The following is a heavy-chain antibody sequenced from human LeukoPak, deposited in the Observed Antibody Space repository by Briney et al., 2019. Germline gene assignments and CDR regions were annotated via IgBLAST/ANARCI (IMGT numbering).Heavy chain of an antibody. D-gene: IGHD3-10*01. CDR3: ATPYGSGSYRY. Sequence: ASVKVSCKASGYTFTGYYMHWVRQAPGQGLEWMGWISAYNGNTNYAQKLQGRVTVTTDTSTSTAYMELRSLRSDDTAVYYCATPYGSGSYRYWGQGTLVTVSS. J-gene: IGHJ4*02. CDR1: GYTFTGYY. CDR2: ISAYNGNT. V-gene: IGHV1-18*04.